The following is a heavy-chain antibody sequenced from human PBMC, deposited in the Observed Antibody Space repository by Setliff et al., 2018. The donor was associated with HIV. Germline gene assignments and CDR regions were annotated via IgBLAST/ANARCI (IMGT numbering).Heavy chain of an antibody. Sequence: GGSLRLSCATAGFTFSYYGMHWVSQAPGKGLEWVAFIRYDDTYKYYADSVKGRFTISRDNSKNTLYLQMNSLRAEDTAVYYCTKNLYRSPWSPLDYWGQGTLVTVSS. V-gene: IGHV3-30*02. D-gene: IGHD6-19*01. CDR2: IRYDDTYK. J-gene: IGHJ4*02. CDR1: GFTFSYYG. CDR3: TKNLYRSPWSPLDY.